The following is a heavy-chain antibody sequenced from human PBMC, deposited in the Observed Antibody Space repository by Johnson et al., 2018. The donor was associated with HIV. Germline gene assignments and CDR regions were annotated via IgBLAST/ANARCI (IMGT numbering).Heavy chain of an antibody. CDR2: ISGSGGSI. V-gene: IGHV3-23*04. D-gene: IGHD6-13*01. Sequence: MLLVESGGGVVRPGGSLRLSCAASGFTFSSYAMSWVRQAPGKGLEWVSAISGSGGSIGYADSVKGRFTISRDNAKNSLYLKMNSLRAEDKSLYYCAKSSSAYAFDFWGPGTMVTVS. CDR3: AKSSSAYAFDF. CDR1: GFTFSSYA. J-gene: IGHJ3*01.